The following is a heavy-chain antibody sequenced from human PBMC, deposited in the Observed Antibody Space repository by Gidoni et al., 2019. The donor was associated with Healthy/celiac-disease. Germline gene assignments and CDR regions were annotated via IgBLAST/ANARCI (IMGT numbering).Heavy chain of an antibody. V-gene: IGHV4-39*01. CDR3: ARHLPLGTEVYYYGMDV. CDR2: IYYSGST. D-gene: IGHD6-13*01. CDR1: DGSISSSSYY. Sequence: QLQLQESGPGLVKPSETLSLTCTVSDGSISSSSYYWGWIRQPPGKGLEWIGSIYYSGSTYYNPSLKSRVTISVDTSKNQFSLKLSSVTAADTAVYYCARHLPLGTEVYYYGMDVWGQGTTVTVSS. J-gene: IGHJ6*02.